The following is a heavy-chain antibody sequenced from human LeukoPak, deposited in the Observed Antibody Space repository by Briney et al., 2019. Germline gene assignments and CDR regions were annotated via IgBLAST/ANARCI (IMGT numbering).Heavy chain of an antibody. CDR3: ARDGGPRCSSTSCYTSVVYYYYGMDV. CDR2: ISAYNGNA. J-gene: IGHJ6*02. D-gene: IGHD2-2*02. Sequence: ASVKVSCKASGYTFTSYGISWVRQAPGQGLEWMGWISAYNGNANYAQKLQGRVTITTDTSTSTAYMELRSLRSDDTAVYYCARDGGPRCSSTSCYTSVVYYYYGMDVWGQGTTVTVSS. CDR1: GYTFTSYG. V-gene: IGHV1-18*01.